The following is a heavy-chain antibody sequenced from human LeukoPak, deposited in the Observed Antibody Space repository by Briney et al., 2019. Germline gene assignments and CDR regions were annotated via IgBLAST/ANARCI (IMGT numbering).Heavy chain of an antibody. CDR2: IIAILDTA. V-gene: IGHV1-69*08. J-gene: IGHJ5*02. D-gene: IGHD5-12*01. Sequence: GASVTVSCTASGGSFSDYSISWVRQAPGQGLEWMGRIIAILDTAHYAQKFQGRFTITADKSTTTVYMELSSLRSDDTAVYYCVRSGYDYDWFDPWGQGTLVTVSS. CDR1: GGSFSDYS. CDR3: VRSGYDYDWFDP.